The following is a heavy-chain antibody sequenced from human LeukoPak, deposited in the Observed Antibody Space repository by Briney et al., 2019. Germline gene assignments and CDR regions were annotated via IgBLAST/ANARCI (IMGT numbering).Heavy chain of an antibody. D-gene: IGHD1-26*01. CDR3: ARAHGMYSGSYYVGY. CDR1: GYTFTGYY. CDR2: INPNSGGT. J-gene: IGHJ4*02. Sequence: ASVKVSCKASGYTFTGYYMHWVRQAPGQGLEWMGWINPNSGGTNYAQKFQGRVTMTRDTSISTAYMELSRLRSDDTAVYYCARAHGMYSGSYYVGYWGQGTLVTVSS. V-gene: IGHV1-2*02.